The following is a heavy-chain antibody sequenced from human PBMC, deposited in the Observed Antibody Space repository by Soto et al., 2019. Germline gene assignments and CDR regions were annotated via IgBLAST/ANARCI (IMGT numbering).Heavy chain of an antibody. J-gene: IGHJ6*02. V-gene: IGHV4-39*01. Sequence: PSETLSLTCTVSGGSISSSSYYWVWIRQPPGKGLEWIGSIYYSGSTYYNPSLKSRVTISVDTSKNQFSLKLSSVTAADTAVYYCARQTVVVPFYGMDVWGQGTTVTVSS. CDR2: IYYSGST. D-gene: IGHD2-2*01. CDR3: ARQTVVVPFYGMDV. CDR1: GGSISSSSYY.